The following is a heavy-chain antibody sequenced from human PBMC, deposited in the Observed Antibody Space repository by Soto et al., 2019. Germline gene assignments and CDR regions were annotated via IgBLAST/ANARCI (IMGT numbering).Heavy chain of an antibody. CDR2: IYYSGST. Sequence: QLQLQESGPGLVKPSETLSLTCTVSGGSISSSSYYWGWIRQPPGKGLEWIGSIYYSGSTYYNPSLKSRVTISVDTSKNQFSLHPSSVTAADTAVYYCPRLRSNYYYMDVWGKGTTVTVSS. J-gene: IGHJ6*03. CDR3: PRLRSNYYYMDV. V-gene: IGHV4-39*01. CDR1: GGSISSSSYY.